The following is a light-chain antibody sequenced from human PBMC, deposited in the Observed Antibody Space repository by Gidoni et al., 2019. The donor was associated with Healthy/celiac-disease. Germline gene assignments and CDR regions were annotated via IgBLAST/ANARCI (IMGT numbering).Light chain of an antibody. CDR3: QQLNSYAFT. Sequence: DSELTQSPSFLSASVGDRVTITCRASQGISRYLAWYQQKPGQAPKLLFYAASTLQSGVPSRCRGSGSGTAFTLPISSLQPADFSTSYCQQLNSYAFTFGPGTKVDIK. J-gene: IGKJ3*01. CDR1: QGISRY. V-gene: IGKV1-9*01. CDR2: AAS.